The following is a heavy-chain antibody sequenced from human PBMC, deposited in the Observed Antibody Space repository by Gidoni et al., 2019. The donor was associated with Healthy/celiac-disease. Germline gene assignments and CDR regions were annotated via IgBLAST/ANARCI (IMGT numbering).Heavy chain of an antibody. J-gene: IGHJ4*02. CDR3: AHMGIAVASFVYDY. CDR1: GFSLSTSGVG. CDR2: IYWDDDK. V-gene: IGHV2-5*02. D-gene: IGHD6-19*01. Sequence: QITLKESGPTLVKPTQTLTLTCTFSGFSLSTSGVGVGWIRQPPGKALEWLALIYWDDDKRYSPSLKSRLTITKDTSKNQVVLTMTNMDPVDTATYYCAHMGIAVASFVYDYWGQGTLGTVSS.